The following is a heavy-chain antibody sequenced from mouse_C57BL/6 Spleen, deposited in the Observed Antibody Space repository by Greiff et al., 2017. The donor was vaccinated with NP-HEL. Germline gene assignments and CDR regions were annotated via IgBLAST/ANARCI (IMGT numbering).Heavy chain of an antibody. Sequence: EVQRVESGGGLVQPKGSLKLSCAASGFSFNTYAMNWVRQAPGKGLEWVARIRSKSNNYATYYADSVKDRFTISRDDSESMLYLQMNNLKTEDTAMYYCVRQWLARGMDYWGQGTSVTVSS. CDR2: IRSKSNNYAT. D-gene: IGHD3-3*01. V-gene: IGHV10-1*01. CDR3: VRQWLARGMDY. J-gene: IGHJ4*01. CDR1: GFSFNTYA.